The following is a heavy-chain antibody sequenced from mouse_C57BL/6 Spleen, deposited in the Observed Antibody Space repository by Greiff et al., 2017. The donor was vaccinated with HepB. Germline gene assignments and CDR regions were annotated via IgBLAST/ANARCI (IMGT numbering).Heavy chain of an antibody. J-gene: IGHJ4*01. Sequence: VQLKESGPGLVKPSQSLSLTCSVTGYSITSGYYWNWIRQFPGNKLEWMGYISYDGSNNYNPSLKNRISITRDTSKNQFFLKLNSVTTEDTATYYCAREPYYGSSNYAMDYWGQGTSVTVSS. V-gene: IGHV3-6*01. CDR1: GYSITSGYY. D-gene: IGHD1-1*01. CDR3: AREPYYGSSNYAMDY. CDR2: ISYDGSN.